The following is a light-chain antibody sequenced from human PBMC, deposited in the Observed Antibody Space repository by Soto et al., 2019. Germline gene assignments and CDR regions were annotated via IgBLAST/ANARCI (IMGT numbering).Light chain of an antibody. V-gene: IGKV2-28*01. CDR1: QSLLHSNGYNY. CDR3: MQALQSPPT. CDR2: LGS. J-gene: IGKJ2*01. Sequence: IVMTQPPFSPPVTLGEPASISCRSSQSLLHSNGYNYLDWYLQKPGQSPQLLIYLGSNRASGVPDRISGSGSGTEFTLKVSRVEADDVGVYYCMQALQSPPTFGQGTRLDIK.